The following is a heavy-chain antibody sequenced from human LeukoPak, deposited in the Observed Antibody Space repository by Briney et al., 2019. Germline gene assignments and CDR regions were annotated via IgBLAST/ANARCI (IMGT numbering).Heavy chain of an antibody. CDR2: IFPGDSDT. CDR1: ENSFTNRW. J-gene: IGHJ4*02. D-gene: IGHD5-18*01. V-gene: IGHV5-51*01. Sequence: GESLKISCKGSENSFTNRWIAWVRQMPGKGLEWMGFIFPGDSDTRYSPTFQGQVTISADRSITTAYLQWSGLKASDSAIYYCARSVDSTTSTLPYWGQGTLVTVSS. CDR3: ARSVDSTTSTLPY.